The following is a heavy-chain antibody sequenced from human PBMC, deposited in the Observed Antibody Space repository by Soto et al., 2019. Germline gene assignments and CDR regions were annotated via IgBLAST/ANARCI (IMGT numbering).Heavy chain of an antibody. Sequence: GGSLRLSCAASGFTFSNAWMNWVRQAPGKGLEWVGRIKSKTDGGTTDYAAPVKGRFTISRDDSKNTLYLQMNSLKTEYTAVNYCTRHKMYYYDSSGYYYEYYYYYGMDVWGQGTTVTVSS. CDR3: TRHKMYYYDSSGYYYEYYYYYGMDV. V-gene: IGHV3-15*07. J-gene: IGHJ6*02. CDR1: GFTFSNAW. D-gene: IGHD3-22*01. CDR2: IKSKTDGGTT.